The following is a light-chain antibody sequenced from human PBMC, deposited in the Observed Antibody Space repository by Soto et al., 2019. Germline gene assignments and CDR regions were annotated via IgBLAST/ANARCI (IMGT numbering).Light chain of an antibody. CDR1: QYINTR. CDR2: QTS. J-gene: IGKJ5*01. V-gene: IGKV3D-15*01. CDR3: QQYNSYSIT. Sequence: EIVLTQSPATLSSFPGDRVTLSCRASQYINTRLAWYQHRPGQAPRLLIYQTSIRAAGIPARFSGSGSGTEFTLTISSLQPDDFATYYCQQYNSYSITFGQGTRLEIK.